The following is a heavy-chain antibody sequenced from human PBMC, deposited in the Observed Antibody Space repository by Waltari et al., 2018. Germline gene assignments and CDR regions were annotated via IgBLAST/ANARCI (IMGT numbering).Heavy chain of an antibody. D-gene: IGHD4-17*01. CDR1: GFTSSSYW. J-gene: IGHJ4*02. CDR3: AREGYGDYDAFDI. Sequence: EVQLVESGGGLVQPGGSLRLPCAASGFTSSSYWMHWVRQAPGKGLVWVSRINSDGSSTSYADSVKGRFTISRDNAKNTLYLQMNSLRAEDTAVYYCAREGYGDYDAFDIWGQGTLVTVSS. CDR2: INSDGSST. V-gene: IGHV3-74*01.